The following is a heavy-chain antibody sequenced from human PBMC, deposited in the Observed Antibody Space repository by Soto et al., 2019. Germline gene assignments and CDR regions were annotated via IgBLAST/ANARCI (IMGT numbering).Heavy chain of an antibody. CDR2: IGAYNGNT. Sequence: EASVKVSCKASGYTFTSYGISWVRQAPGQGLEWMGWIGAYNGNTNYAQKLQGRVTMTTDTSTSTAYMELRSLRSDDTAVYYCARDRSSSWYSLYGMDVWGQGTTVTVSS. J-gene: IGHJ6*02. CDR1: GYTFTSYG. V-gene: IGHV1-18*01. D-gene: IGHD6-13*01. CDR3: ARDRSSSWYSLYGMDV.